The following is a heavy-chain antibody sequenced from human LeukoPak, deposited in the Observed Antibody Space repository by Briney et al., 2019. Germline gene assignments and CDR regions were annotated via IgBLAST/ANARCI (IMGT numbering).Heavy chain of an antibody. J-gene: IGHJ6*03. V-gene: IGHV1-8*01. Sequence: ASVKVSCKASGYTFTSYDINWVRQATGQGLEWMGWMNPNSGNTGYAQKFQGRVTMTRNTSISTAYMELSSLRSEDTAVYYCARGAGYCSSTSCYGSYYYMDVWGKGTMVTVSS. D-gene: IGHD2-2*01. CDR2: MNPNSGNT. CDR1: GYTFTSYD. CDR3: ARGAGYCSSTSCYGSYYYMDV.